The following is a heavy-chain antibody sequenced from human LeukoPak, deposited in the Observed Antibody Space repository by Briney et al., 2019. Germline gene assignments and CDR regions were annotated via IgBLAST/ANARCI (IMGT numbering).Heavy chain of an antibody. CDR3: ARGKHIVGVTKTRPFYDY. CDR2: IHQDGNEK. J-gene: IGHJ4*02. V-gene: IGHV3-7*01. Sequence: GGSLRLSCAASGFTFSTYWMSWVRQAPGKGLEWVANIHQDGNEKYYVDSVRGRFTISRDNAKNSLYLQMNSLRAEDTAVYYFARGKHIVGVTKTRPFYDYWAQGSLVTVSP. CDR1: GFTFSTYW. D-gene: IGHD2-21*02.